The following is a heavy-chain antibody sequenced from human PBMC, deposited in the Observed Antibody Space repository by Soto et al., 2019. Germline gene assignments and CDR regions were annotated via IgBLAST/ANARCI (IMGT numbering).Heavy chain of an antibody. D-gene: IGHD6-13*01. Sequence: QVQLQESGPGLVKPSQTLSLTCTVSGGSISSGGYYWSWIRQHPGKGLEWIGYIYYSGSTYYNPSLKSRVTISVDTSKHLFSLKLSSVTAADTAVYYCARAAHYSSPFRWFDPWGQGTLVTVSS. CDR1: GGSISSGGYY. J-gene: IGHJ5*02. CDR3: ARAAHYSSPFRWFDP. V-gene: IGHV4-31*03. CDR2: IYYSGST.